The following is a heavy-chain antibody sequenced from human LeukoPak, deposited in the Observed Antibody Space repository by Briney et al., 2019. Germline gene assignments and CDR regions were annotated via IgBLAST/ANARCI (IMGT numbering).Heavy chain of an antibody. J-gene: IGHJ4*02. CDR1: GFTFSNAW. V-gene: IGHV3-15*01. D-gene: IGHD5-24*01. Sequence: GGSLRLSCAASGFTFSNAWMSWVRQAPGKGPEWVGRIKSKTDGGTTDCAAPVKGRFTVSRDDSKNTLYLQMNSLKTEDTAVYYCTTERVATRDFDCWGQGTLVTVSS. CDR2: IKSKTDGGTT. CDR3: TTERVATRDFDC.